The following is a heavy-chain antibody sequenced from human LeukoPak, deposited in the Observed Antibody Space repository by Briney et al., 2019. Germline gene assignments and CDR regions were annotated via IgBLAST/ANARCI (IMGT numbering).Heavy chain of an antibody. D-gene: IGHD6-19*01. Sequence: GGSLRHSCAASGFTFSSYGMSWVRQAPGKGLEWVSAISGSGGSTYYADSVKGRFTISRDNSKNTLYLQMNSLRAEDTAVYYCAKYPVPDEWLVRKGVYYYYYMDVWGKGTTVTISS. CDR2: ISGSGGST. CDR3: AKYPVPDEWLVRKGVYYYYYMDV. V-gene: IGHV3-23*01. J-gene: IGHJ6*03. CDR1: GFTFSSYG.